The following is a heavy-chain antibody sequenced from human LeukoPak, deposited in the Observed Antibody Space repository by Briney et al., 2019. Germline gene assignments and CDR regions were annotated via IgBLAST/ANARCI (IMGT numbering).Heavy chain of an antibody. V-gene: IGHV4-31*03. Sequence: SETLSLTCTVSGGSISSGGYYWSWIRQHPGKGLEWIGEVSHSGSSNYNPSLKSRINISLDTSKSQFSLRLTSVTAADTAVYYCARGIFYGGRNQYIWLDLWGQGTLVTVSS. CDR1: GGSISSGGYY. CDR3: ARGIFYGGRNQYIWLDL. CDR2: VSHSGSS. J-gene: IGHJ5*02. D-gene: IGHD4-23*01.